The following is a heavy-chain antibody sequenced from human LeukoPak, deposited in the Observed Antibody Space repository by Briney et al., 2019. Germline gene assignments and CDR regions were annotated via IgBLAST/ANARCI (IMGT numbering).Heavy chain of an antibody. D-gene: IGHD3-3*01. J-gene: IGHJ4*02. CDR3: AKDLGFDFWSGYYFDY. V-gene: IGHV3-23*01. CDR1: GFTFGSYA. Sequence: GGSLRLSCAASGFTFGSYAMSWVRQAPGKGLEWVSAISGSGGSTYYADSVKGRFTISRDNSKNTLYLQMNSLRVEDTAVYYCAKDLGFDFWSGYYFDYWGQGTLVTVSS. CDR2: ISGSGGST.